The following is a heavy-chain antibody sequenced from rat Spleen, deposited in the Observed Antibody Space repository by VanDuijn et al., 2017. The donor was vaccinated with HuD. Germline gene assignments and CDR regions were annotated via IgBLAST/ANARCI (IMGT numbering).Heavy chain of an antibody. D-gene: IGHD1-9*01. J-gene: IGHJ2*01. CDR1: GFTFSDYG. CDR3: ARRHYGYTDYFDY. V-gene: IGHV5-29*01. Sequence: EVELVESGGGLVQPGRSLKLSCAASGFTFSDYGMAWVRQAPTKGLEWVATISYGDSSGHSSTYYRDSVQGRFTISRNNAKSTLFLQMDSLTSEDTATYYCARRHYGYTDYFDYWGQGVMVTVSS. CDR2: ISYGDSSGHSST.